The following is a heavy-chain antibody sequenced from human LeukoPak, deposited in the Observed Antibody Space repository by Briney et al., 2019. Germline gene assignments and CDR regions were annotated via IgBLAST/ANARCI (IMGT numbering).Heavy chain of an antibody. CDR2: IYYSGST. CDR1: GGSISSSSYY. J-gene: IGHJ4*02. V-gene: IGHV4-39*07. Sequence: SETLSLTCTVSGGSISSSSYYWGWIRQPPGKGLEWIGSIYYSGSTYYNPSLKSRVTISVDTSKNQFSLKLSSVTAADTAVYYCARPYYGGKPRFDYWGQGTLVTVSS. D-gene: IGHD4-23*01. CDR3: ARPYYGGKPRFDY.